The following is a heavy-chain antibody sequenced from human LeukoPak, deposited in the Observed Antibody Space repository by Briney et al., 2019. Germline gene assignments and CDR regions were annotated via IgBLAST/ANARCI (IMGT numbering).Heavy chain of an antibody. CDR3: ARGYYDFWRGYSRAGNWFDP. D-gene: IGHD3-3*01. CDR1: GGSISSGGYY. CDR2: NYYSGST. Sequence: NPSETLSLTCTVSGGSISSGGYYWSWIRQHPGKGLEWIGYNYYSGSTYYNPSLKSRVTISVDTSKNQFSLMLSRVTASGTAVYYWARGYYDFWRGYSRAGNWFDPWGQGPVVTVSS. V-gene: IGHV4-31*03. J-gene: IGHJ5*02.